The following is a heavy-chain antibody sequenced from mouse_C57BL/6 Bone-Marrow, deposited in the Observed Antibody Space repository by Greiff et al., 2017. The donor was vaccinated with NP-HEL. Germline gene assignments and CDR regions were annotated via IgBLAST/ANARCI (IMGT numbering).Heavy chain of an antibody. J-gene: IGHJ2*01. V-gene: IGHV1-50*01. CDR3: ARVPY. CDR2: IDPYDSYT. CDR1: GYTFTSYW. D-gene: IGHD5-1*01. Sequence: QVQLQQSGAELVKPGASVKLSCKASGYTFTSYWMTWVKQRPGQGLAWIGEIDPYDSYTNYNQKFKGKATLTVDTSSSPAYMQLSSLTSEDSAVYYWARVPYWGQGTTLPVSS.